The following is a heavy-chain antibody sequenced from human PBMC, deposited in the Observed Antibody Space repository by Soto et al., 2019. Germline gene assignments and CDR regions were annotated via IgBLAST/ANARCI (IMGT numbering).Heavy chain of an antibody. CDR3: ARAGGPITMVRGVSDTTYYYYGMDV. CDR2: FDPDDGET. Sequence: ASVKVSCKVSGYTLTELSMHWVRQAPGKGLEWMGGFDPDDGETNYAQKFQGRVTMTRDTSISTAYMELSRLRSDDTAVYYCARAGGPITMVRGVSDTTYYYYGMDVWGQGTTVTVSS. V-gene: IGHV1-24*01. CDR1: GYTLTELS. J-gene: IGHJ6*02. D-gene: IGHD3-10*01.